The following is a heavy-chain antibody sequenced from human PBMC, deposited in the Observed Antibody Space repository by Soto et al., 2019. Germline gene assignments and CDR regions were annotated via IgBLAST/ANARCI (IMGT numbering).Heavy chain of an antibody. CDR1: GFTFSSYA. CDR2: ISYDGSNK. V-gene: IGHV3-30-3*01. J-gene: IGHJ4*02. CDR3: ARDVVPNYDSSGYPDY. D-gene: IGHD3-22*01. Sequence: GGSLRLSCAASGFTFSSYAMHWVRQAPGKGLEWVAVISYDGSNKYYADSVKGRFTISRDNSKNTLYLQMNSLRAEDTAVYYCARDVVPNYDSSGYPDYWGQGTLVTVSS.